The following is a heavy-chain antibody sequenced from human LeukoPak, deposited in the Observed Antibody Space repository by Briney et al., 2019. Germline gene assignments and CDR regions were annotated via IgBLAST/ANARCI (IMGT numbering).Heavy chain of an antibody. V-gene: IGHV1-8*01. J-gene: IGHJ4*02. CDR2: MNPNSGNT. D-gene: IGHD6-13*01. CDR1: GYTFSNYD. Sequence: ASVKVSCKASGYTFSNYDIIWVRQATGQGLEWMGWMNPNSGNTGYTQNFQGRVTMTRNTSISTAYMDLSSLRSEDTAVYYCARGVKGQQLGYWGQGTLSPSPQ. CDR3: ARGVKGQQLGY.